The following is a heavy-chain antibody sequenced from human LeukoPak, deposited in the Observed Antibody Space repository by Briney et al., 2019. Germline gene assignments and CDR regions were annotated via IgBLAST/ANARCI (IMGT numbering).Heavy chain of an antibody. CDR3: TRDPSIAAAGTAHYYYYYMDV. V-gene: IGHV3-49*04. Sequence: GGSLRLSCTASGFTFGDYAMSWVRQAPGKGLEWVGFIRSKAYGGTTEYAASVKGRFTISRDDSKSIAYLQMNSLKTEDTAVYYCTRDPSIAAAGTAHYYYYYMDVWGKGTTVTVSS. CDR1: GFTFGDYA. J-gene: IGHJ6*03. D-gene: IGHD6-13*01. CDR2: IRSKAYGGTT.